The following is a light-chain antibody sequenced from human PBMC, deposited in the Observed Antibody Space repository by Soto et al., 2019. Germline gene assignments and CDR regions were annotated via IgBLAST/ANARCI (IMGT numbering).Light chain of an antibody. V-gene: IGKV1-5*03. CDR1: QTISRY. CDR2: KVS. J-gene: IGKJ1*01. Sequence: DIQMTQSPSTLSASVGDRVTITCRASQTISRYLAWYQQKPGKAPKLLISKVSSLEIGVPSRFSGSGSGTEFTLTISSLQPDDFATYHWQQYQSYPTWTFGQGTKVEIK. CDR3: QQYQSYPTWT.